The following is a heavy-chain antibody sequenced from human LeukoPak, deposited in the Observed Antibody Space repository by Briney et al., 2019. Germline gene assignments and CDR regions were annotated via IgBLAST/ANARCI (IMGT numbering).Heavy chain of an antibody. CDR1: GFTFSSYS. J-gene: IGHJ4*02. V-gene: IGHV3-21*01. D-gene: IGHD4-23*01. CDR3: ARGATVRTPPLDY. Sequence: GGSLRLSCAASGFTFSSYSMNWVRQAPGKGLEWVSSISSSSSYIYYADSVKGRFSISRDNAKNSLYLQMNSLRAEDTAVYYCARGATVRTPPLDYWGQGTLVTVSS. CDR2: ISSSSSYI.